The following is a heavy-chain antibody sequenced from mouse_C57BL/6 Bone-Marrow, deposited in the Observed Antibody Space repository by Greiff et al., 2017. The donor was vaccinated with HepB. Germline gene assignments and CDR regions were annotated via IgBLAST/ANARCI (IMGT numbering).Heavy chain of an antibody. CDR1: GYTFTSYW. V-gene: IGHV1-59*01. Sequence: QVQLQQPGAELVRPGTSVKLSCKASGYTFTSYWMHWVKQRPGQGLEWIGVIDPSDSYTNYNQKFKGKATLTVATTSSTAYMQISSLTSEDSAVYYCASGGLFAYWGQGTLVTVSA. CDR2: IDPSDSYT. D-gene: IGHD3-1*01. CDR3: ASGGLFAY. J-gene: IGHJ3*01.